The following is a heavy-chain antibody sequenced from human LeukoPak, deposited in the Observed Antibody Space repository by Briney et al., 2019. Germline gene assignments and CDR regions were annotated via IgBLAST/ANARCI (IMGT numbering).Heavy chain of an antibody. CDR1: GYTFTDYF. CDR2: INPHSGGT. Sequence: ASVKVSCKASGYTFTDYFIHWVRQAPGHGLEWMGWINPHSGGTNYAQKFQGRVTMTRDTSISTAYMELSRLRSDDTAVYYCARFDQVSETAGGYWGQGTLVTVSS. D-gene: IGHD5/OR15-5a*01. V-gene: IGHV1-2*02. J-gene: IGHJ4*02. CDR3: ARFDQVSETAGGY.